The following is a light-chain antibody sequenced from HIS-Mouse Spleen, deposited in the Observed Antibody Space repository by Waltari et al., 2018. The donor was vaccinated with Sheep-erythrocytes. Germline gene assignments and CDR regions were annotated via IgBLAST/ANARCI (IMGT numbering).Light chain of an antibody. V-gene: IGLV2-8*01. CDR2: EVS. Sequence: QSALTQPPSASGSPGQSVTISCTGTSSDVGGYNYFSWYQQQPGKAPKLMIYEVSSGPSGVPDRFPGSKSGNTASLTVSGLQAEDEADYYCSSYAGSNNWVFGGGTKLTVL. J-gene: IGLJ3*02. CDR1: SSDVGGYNY. CDR3: SSYAGSNNWV.